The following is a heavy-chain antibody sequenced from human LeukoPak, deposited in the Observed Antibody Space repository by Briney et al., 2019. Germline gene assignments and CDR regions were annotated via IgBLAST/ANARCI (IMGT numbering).Heavy chain of an antibody. V-gene: IGHV4-59*01. D-gene: IGHD3-22*01. CDR2: IHKNVGT. J-gene: IGHJ4*02. CDR1: GGSISSNY. CDR3: ARTFDTSGYFYYYDN. Sequence: SETLSLTCTVSGGSISSNYWSWIRQPPGKGLEWIGYIHKNVGTNYNPSLKSRVNISLDTSKNQFSLKLSSVTAADTAVYYCARTFDTSGYFYYYDNWGQGTLVTVSS.